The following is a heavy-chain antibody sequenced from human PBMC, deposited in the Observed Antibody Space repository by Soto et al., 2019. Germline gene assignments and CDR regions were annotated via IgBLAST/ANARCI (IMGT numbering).Heavy chain of an antibody. V-gene: IGHV3-23*01. CDR3: AKGRYSSSWDHPLYYGMDV. CDR2: ISGSGGST. J-gene: IGHJ6*02. D-gene: IGHD6-13*01. CDR1: GFTFSSYA. Sequence: QPGGSLRLSCAASGFTFSSYAMSCVRQAPGKGLEWVSAISGSGGSTYYADSVKGRFTISRDNSKNTLYLQMNSLRAEDTALYYCAKGRYSSSWDHPLYYGMDVWGQGTTVTVSS.